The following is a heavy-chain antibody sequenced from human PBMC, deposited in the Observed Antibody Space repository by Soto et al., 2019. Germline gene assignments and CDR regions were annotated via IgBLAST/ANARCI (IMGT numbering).Heavy chain of an antibody. CDR2: ISGDGGST. D-gene: IGHD2-21*02. J-gene: IGHJ3*02. CDR3: AKALAYCGGDCYSRDEDDAFDI. Sequence: GSLRLSCAASGFTFDDYAMHWVRQAPGKGLEWVSLISGDGGSTYYADSVKGRFTISRDNSKNSLYLQMNSLRTEDTALYYCAKALAYCGGDCYSRDEDDAFDIWGQGTMVTVSS. V-gene: IGHV3-43*02. CDR1: GFTFDDYA.